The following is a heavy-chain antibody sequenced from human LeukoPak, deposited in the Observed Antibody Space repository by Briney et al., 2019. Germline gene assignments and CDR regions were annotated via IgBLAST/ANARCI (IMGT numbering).Heavy chain of an antibody. V-gene: IGHV4-61*02. Sequence: SQTLSLTCTVAGGSISSGSYYWSWIRQPAGKGLEWIGRIYTSGSTNYNPSLKSRVVMSIDKSKNQFSLKLTSLTAADTAVYFCAREEVKYFQHWGQGTLVTVSS. J-gene: IGHJ1*01. CDR3: AREEVKYFQH. CDR2: IYTSGST. CDR1: GGSISSGSYY.